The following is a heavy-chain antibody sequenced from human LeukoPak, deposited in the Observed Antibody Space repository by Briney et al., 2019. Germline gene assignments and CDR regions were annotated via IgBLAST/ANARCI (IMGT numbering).Heavy chain of an antibody. V-gene: IGHV3-23*01. CDR3: AKDCRQMAAYDAFDI. Sequence: PGGSLRLSGAASGFTFSSYGMSWVRQAPGKGLEWVSAISGGADTTYYADSVKGRFIISRDNSKNTLHLQMNSLRAEDTAVCYCAKDCRQMAAYDAFDIWGQGTMVTVSS. CDR1: GFTFSSYG. D-gene: IGHD5-24*01. CDR2: ISGGADTT. J-gene: IGHJ3*02.